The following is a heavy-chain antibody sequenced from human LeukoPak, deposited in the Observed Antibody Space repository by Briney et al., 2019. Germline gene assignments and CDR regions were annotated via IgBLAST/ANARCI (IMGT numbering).Heavy chain of an antibody. CDR2: ISGSGGST. Sequence: GGSLRLPCAASGFTFSSYAMSWVRQAPGKGLEWVSAISGSGGSTYYADSVKGRFTISRDNSKNTLYLQMNSLRAEDTAVYYCAKAIRSGYYGYYYYYMDVWGKGTTVTVSS. J-gene: IGHJ6*03. CDR3: AKAIRSGYYGYYYYYMDV. V-gene: IGHV3-23*01. CDR1: GFTFSSYA. D-gene: IGHD3-3*01.